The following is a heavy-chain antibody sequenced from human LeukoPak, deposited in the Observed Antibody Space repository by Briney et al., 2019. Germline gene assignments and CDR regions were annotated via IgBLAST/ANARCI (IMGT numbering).Heavy chain of an antibody. CDR1: GGSISSGDYY. Sequence: SQTLSLTCTVSGGSISSGDYYWSCIRQPPGKGLEWIGYIYYSGSTYYNPSLKSRVTISVDTSKNQFSLKLSSVTAADTAVYYCARARSTHYDSSGYYVDWGQGTLVTVSS. V-gene: IGHV4-30-4*01. CDR3: ARARSTHYDSSGYYVD. CDR2: IYYSGST. D-gene: IGHD3-22*01. J-gene: IGHJ4*02.